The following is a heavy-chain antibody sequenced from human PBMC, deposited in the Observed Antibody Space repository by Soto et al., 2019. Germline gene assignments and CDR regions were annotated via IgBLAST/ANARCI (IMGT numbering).Heavy chain of an antibody. CDR1: GGTFNNYT. J-gene: IGHJ4*02. V-gene: IGHV1-69*06. CDR2: VIPIFGTP. CDR3: ARDAFALQLWSPFDY. D-gene: IGHD5-18*01. Sequence: VASVKVSCKASGGTFNNYTINWVRQAPGQGLEWMGGVIPIFGTPNYAQKFQVRVTITADISTSTIYMELGSLRSEDTAVYYCARDAFALQLWSPFDYWGQGTVVTVSS.